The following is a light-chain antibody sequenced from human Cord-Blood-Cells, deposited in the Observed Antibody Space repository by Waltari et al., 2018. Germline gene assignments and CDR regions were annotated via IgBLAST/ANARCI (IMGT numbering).Light chain of an antibody. Sequence: QSALTQPASVSGSPGPSITLSCTGTSSHVGGYNYVSWYQQHPGKAPKLMIYEVSNRPSGVSNRFSGSKSGNMASLTISGLQAEDEADYYCSSYTSSSTLVFGGGTKLTVL. J-gene: IGLJ3*02. CDR2: EVS. CDR1: SSHVGGYNY. CDR3: SSYTSSSTLV. V-gene: IGLV2-14*01.